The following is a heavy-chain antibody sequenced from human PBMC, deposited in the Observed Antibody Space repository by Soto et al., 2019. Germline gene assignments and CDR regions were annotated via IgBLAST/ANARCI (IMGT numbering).Heavy chain of an antibody. V-gene: IGHV4-39*01. CDR1: GGSVTNSSYY. D-gene: IGHD4-17*01. J-gene: IGHJ4*02. CDR2: VYYRGRS. Sequence: PSETLSLTCTVSGGSVTNSSYYRGCIRQSPGKGLEWIGSVYYRGRSYSKSSVKSRVTISVDTSKNRFSLSLNSVTASDTAVYFCVSQRTTVPTQAYFDYWGPGALVTVSS. CDR3: VSQRTTVPTQAYFDY.